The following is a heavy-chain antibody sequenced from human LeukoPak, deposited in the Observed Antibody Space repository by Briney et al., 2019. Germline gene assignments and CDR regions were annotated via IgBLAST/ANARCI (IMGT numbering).Heavy chain of an antibody. J-gene: IGHJ4*02. CDR3: ARERVRGVSDFDY. Sequence: GSSVKVSCKASGGTFSSYAISWVRQAPGQGLEWMGGIIPIFGTANYGQKFQGRVTITTDESTSTAYMELSSLRSEDTAVYYCARERVRGVSDFDYWGQGTLVTVSS. V-gene: IGHV1-69*05. CDR2: IIPIFGTA. D-gene: IGHD3-10*01. CDR1: GGTFSSYA.